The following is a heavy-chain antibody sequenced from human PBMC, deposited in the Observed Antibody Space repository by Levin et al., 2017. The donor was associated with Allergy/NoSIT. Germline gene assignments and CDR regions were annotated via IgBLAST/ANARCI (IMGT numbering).Heavy chain of an antibody. V-gene: IGHV3-7*04. Sequence: GESLKISCAASGFTFDSYWMNWVRQAPGKGLEWVANIKQDGSETYYVDSVKGRFTISRDNAKNSLYLQMNSLRAEDTAVYYCARGNAFGSSWGQGTLVTVSS. CDR1: GFTFDSYW. CDR2: IKQDGSET. D-gene: IGHD6-13*01. J-gene: IGHJ4*02. CDR3: ARGNAFGSS.